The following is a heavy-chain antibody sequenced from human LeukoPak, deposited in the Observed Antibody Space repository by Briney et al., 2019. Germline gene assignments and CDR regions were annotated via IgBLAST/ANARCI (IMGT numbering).Heavy chain of an antibody. J-gene: IGHJ4*02. CDR3: ARGSDTAAGLY. D-gene: IGHD6-13*01. V-gene: IGHV4-34*01. CDR2: INHSGST. CDR1: GGSFSGYY. Sequence: SETLSLTCAVYGGSFSGYYWSWVRQPPGKGLEWIGEINHSGSTNYNPSLKSRVSISVDSSKNQFSLKVSSVTAADTAVYYCARGSDTAAGLYWGQGTLVTVSS.